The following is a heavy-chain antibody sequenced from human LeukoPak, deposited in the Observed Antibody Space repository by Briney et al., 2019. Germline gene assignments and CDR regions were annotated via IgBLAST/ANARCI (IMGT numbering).Heavy chain of an antibody. CDR3: ARTTNNQSKYRNLWWFDP. V-gene: IGHV4-59*12. J-gene: IGHJ5*02. D-gene: IGHD2/OR15-2a*01. CDR1: GGSLSSYY. CDR2: IYYSVST. Sequence: PPQTLSLTCTVSGGSLSSYYWSWSREPPGKGLEWIGCIYYSVSTNYNPSPKSRVTISVDTSKNQFSLKPSSVTAADTAVYYCARTTNNQSKYRNLWWFDPWGQGTLVTVSS.